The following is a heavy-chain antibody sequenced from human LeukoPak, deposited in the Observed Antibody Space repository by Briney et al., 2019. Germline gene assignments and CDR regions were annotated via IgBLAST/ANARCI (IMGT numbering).Heavy chain of an antibody. CDR2: ISAYNGNT. D-gene: IGHD6-13*01. V-gene: IGHV1-18*01. CDR1: GYTFTNYG. J-gene: IGHJ3*02. CDR3: ARDHSGSPAAFDI. Sequence: ASMTVSFKASGYTFTNYGITWVRQAPGQGLEWMGWISAYNGNTNYAQNFQGRVTMTTDTSTSTAYMELRSPRSDDTAVYYCARDHSGSPAAFDIWGQGTTVTVSS.